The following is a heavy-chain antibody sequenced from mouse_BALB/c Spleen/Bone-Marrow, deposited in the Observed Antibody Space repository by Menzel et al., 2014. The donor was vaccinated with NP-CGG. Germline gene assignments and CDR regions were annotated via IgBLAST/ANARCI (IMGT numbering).Heavy chain of an antibody. Sequence: EVMLVESGGNLVKSGGSLKLSCAASGFTFSSYGMSWVRQTPEKRLEWVATISGGGSYTFYPDSVKGRLTISRDSAKNNLYLQLSSLRSEDTALYYCARHAYYDQTEVSFVYWGQGTLVTVSA. J-gene: IGHJ3*01. D-gene: IGHD2-4*01. V-gene: IGHV5-9-2*01. CDR3: ARHAYYDQTEVSFVY. CDR1: GFTFSSYG. CDR2: ISGGGSYT.